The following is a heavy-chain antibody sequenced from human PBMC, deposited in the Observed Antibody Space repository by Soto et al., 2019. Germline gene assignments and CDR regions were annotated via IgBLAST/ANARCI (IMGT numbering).Heavy chain of an antibody. CDR2: IYISGST. Sequence: TLSLTCTVSGGSINGYYWSWIRQPAGKGLEWIGRIYISGSTNYNPSLKSRVTMSVDTSKNQFSLKLRSLTAADTAVYYCARAKGGSSLAFDIWGQGTMVTVSS. D-gene: IGHD1-26*01. CDR3: ARAKGGSSLAFDI. V-gene: IGHV4-4*07. J-gene: IGHJ3*02. CDR1: GGSINGYY.